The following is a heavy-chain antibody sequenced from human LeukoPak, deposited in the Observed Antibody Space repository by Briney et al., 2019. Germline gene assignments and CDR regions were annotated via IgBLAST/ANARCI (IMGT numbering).Heavy chain of an antibody. CDR2: FDPEDGKT. D-gene: IGHD2-21*02. Sequence: ASVRVSCKVSGYTLIELFMHWVRQAPGKGLEWMGGFDPEDGKTIYAQKFQGRVTMTRDTSISTAYMELSRLRSDDTAVYYCARAQNCGGDCYEVGFDYWGQGTLVTVSS. V-gene: IGHV1-24*01. J-gene: IGHJ4*02. CDR3: ARAQNCGGDCYEVGFDY. CDR1: GYTLIELF.